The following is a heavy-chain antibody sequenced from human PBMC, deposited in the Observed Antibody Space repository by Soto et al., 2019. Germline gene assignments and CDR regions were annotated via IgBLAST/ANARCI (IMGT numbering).Heavy chain of an antibody. CDR2: INPNSGGT. J-gene: IGHJ6*02. D-gene: IGHD6-13*01. V-gene: IGHV1-2*04. Sequence: ASVKVSCKASGYTFTGYYMHWVRQAPGQGLEWMGWINPNSGGTNYAQKFQGWVTMTRDTSISTAYMELSRLRSDDTAVYYCARGSSSSWYYYYGMAVWGQGTTVTVSS. CDR1: GYTFTGYY. CDR3: ARGSSSSWYYYYGMAV.